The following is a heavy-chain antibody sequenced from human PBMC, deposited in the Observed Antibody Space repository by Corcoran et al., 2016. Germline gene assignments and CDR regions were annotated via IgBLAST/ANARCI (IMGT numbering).Heavy chain of an antibody. J-gene: IGHJ6*02. V-gene: IGHV1-46*01. CDR1: GYTFTSYY. CDR3: ARDGTPPRGSGVGIQRGRVYYYGMDV. D-gene: IGHD3-3*01. Sequence: QVQLVQSGAEVKKPGASVKVSCKASGYTFTSYYMHWVRQAPGQGLEWMGIINPSGGSTSYAQKFQGRVTMTRDTSTSTVYMEVSRLRSEDTAVYYCARDGTPPRGSGVGIQRGRVYYYGMDVWGQGTTVTVSS. CDR2: INPSGGST.